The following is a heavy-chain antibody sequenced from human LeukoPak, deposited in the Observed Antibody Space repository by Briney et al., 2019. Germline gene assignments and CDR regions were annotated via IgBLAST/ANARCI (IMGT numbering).Heavy chain of an antibody. CDR2: ISYDGSNK. J-gene: IGHJ4*02. Sequence: GGSLRLSCAASGFTFSSYAMHWVRQAPGKGLEWVAVISYDGSNKYYADSVKGRFTISRDNSKNTLYLQMNSLRAEDTAVYYCARALELTLYFDYWGQGTLVTVSS. D-gene: IGHD1-7*01. V-gene: IGHV3-30-3*01. CDR1: GFTFSSYA. CDR3: ARALELTLYFDY.